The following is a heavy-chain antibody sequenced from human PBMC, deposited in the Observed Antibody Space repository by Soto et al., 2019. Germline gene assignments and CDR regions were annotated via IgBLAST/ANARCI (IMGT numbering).Heavy chain of an antibody. CDR1: GGSISSGGYY. Sequence: SETLSLTCTVSGGSISSGGYYWSWIRQHPGKGLEWIGYIYYSGSTYYNPSLKSRVTISVDTSKNQFSLKLSSVTAADTAVYYCAGAIYDFWSGPTSFFDYWGQGTLVTVSS. J-gene: IGHJ4*02. CDR3: AGAIYDFWSGPTSFFDY. V-gene: IGHV4-31*03. D-gene: IGHD3-3*01. CDR2: IYYSGST.